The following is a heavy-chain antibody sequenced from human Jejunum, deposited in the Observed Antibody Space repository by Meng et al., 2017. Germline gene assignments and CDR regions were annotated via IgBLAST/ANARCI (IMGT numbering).Heavy chain of an antibody. CDR1: GFTVSNYY. V-gene: IGHV3-53*01. Sequence: GESLKISCAATGFTVSNYYMSWVRQAPGKGLEWVSVIYSGGETYYADSVKGRFTVSRDNSKNTVYFQMNSLRAEDTAVYYCARGIVGAWRLYPWGQGTLVTVSS. D-gene: IGHD1-26*01. CDR2: IYSGGET. CDR3: ARGIVGAWRLYP. J-gene: IGHJ5*02.